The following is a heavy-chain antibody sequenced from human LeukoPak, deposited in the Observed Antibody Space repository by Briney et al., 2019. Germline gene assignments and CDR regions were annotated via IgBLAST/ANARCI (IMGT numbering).Heavy chain of an antibody. CDR1: GGSISSSNW. V-gene: IGHV4-4*02. CDR2: IYHSGST. D-gene: IGHD6-6*01. Sequence: PSGTLSLTCAVSGGSISSSNWWSWVRQPPGKGLEWIGEIYHSGSTNYNPSLESRVTISVDKSKNQFSLKLSSVTAEDTAVYYCAKWKYSNSGIDDYWGQGTLVTVSS. J-gene: IGHJ4*02. CDR3: AKWKYSNSGIDDY.